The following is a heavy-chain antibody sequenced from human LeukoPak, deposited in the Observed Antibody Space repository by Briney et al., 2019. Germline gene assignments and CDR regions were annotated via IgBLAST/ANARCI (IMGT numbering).Heavy chain of an antibody. CDR3: ARATGVVVIGYNYYGMDV. CDR2: ISSSSSYI. CDR1: GFTFSSYS. V-gene: IGHV3-21*01. D-gene: IGHD3-22*01. Sequence: GGSLRLSCAASGFTFSSYSMNWVRQAPGKGLEWVSSISSSSSYIYYADSVKGRFTISRDNAKNSLYLQMNSLRAEDTAVYYCARATGVVVIGYNYYGMDVWGQGTTVTVSS. J-gene: IGHJ6*02.